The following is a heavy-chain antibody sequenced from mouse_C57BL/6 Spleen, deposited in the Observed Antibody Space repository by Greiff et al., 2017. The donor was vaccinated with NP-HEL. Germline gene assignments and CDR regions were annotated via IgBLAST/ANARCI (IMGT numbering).Heavy chain of an antibody. D-gene: IGHD1-1*01. CDR2: FYPGSGSI. Sequence: QVQLKQSGAELVKPGASVKLSCKASGYTFTEYTIHWVKQRSGQGLEWIGWFYPGSGSIKYNEKFKDKATLTADKSSSTVYMELSRLTSEDSAVYFCARHEDGTGSNPAWFAYWGQGTLVTVSA. CDR3: ARHEDGTGSNPAWFAY. V-gene: IGHV1-62-2*01. J-gene: IGHJ3*01. CDR1: GYTFTEYT.